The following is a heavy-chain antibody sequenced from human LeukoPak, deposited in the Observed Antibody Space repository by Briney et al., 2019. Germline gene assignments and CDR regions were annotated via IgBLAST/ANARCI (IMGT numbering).Heavy chain of an antibody. V-gene: IGHV3-23*01. Sequence: PGGSLRLSCAASGFTFSKYAMNWVRQAPGTGLEWVSAISGSGGRTYYADSVKGRFTVSRDNSKNTLYLQMNSLRAEDTAVYYCARGLIADDTQDYWGQGTLVTVSS. J-gene: IGHJ4*02. D-gene: IGHD6-13*01. CDR1: GFTFSKYA. CDR3: ARGLIADDTQDY. CDR2: ISGSGGRT.